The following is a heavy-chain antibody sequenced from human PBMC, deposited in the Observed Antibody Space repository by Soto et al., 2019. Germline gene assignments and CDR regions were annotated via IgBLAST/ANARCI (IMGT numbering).Heavy chain of an antibody. V-gene: IGHV4-30-2*01. D-gene: IGHD2-15*01. J-gene: IGHJ4*02. CDR2: IYHSGTT. Sequence: SETLSLTCTVSGGSIGNDDYSWSWVRQPPGKGLEWIGYIYHSGTTYYNPSLTSRVTISVDGSNNQFSLKLTSMTAADTAVYYCATVIPATQYFDYWGQGILVTVSS. CDR1: GGSIGNDDYS. CDR3: ATVIPATQYFDY.